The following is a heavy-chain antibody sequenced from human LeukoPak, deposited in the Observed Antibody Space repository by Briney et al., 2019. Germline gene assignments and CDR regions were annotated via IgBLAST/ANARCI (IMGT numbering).Heavy chain of an antibody. D-gene: IGHD4-17*01. V-gene: IGHV3-23*01. CDR1: EFTVSVNY. J-gene: IGHJ1*01. Sequence: PGGSLRLSCAASEFTVSVNYMSWVRQAPGKGLEWVSAISSTGGTAYYADSVKGRFTLSRDNSKNTLYLQMNSLRAEDTAVYYCAKEIYGDSTGGRFQQWGQGTLVTVSS. CDR2: ISSTGGTA. CDR3: AKEIYGDSTGGRFQQ.